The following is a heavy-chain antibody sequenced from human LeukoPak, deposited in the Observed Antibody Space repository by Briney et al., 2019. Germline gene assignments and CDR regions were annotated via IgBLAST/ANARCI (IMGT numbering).Heavy chain of an antibody. J-gene: IGHJ4*02. Sequence: GGSLRLSCAASGFSFSSYGINWVRQAPGKGLEWVSSIGITGSDRYYAESVKGRFTISRDNAKNSLYLQMNSLRAEDTSVYYCATETVGRHYDYWGQGTLLTVSS. CDR3: ATETVGRHYDY. V-gene: IGHV3-21*01. CDR2: IGITGSDR. CDR1: GFSFSSYG. D-gene: IGHD1-14*01.